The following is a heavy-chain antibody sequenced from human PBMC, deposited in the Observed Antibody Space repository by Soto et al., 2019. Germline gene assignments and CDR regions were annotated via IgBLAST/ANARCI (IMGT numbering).Heavy chain of an antibody. V-gene: IGHV3-30*04. CDR3: ARKPKRSASPGTSYGMDV. Sequence: GGSLRLSCAASGFTFSSYAMHWVRQAPGKGLEWVAVISYDGSNKYYADSVKGRFTISRDNSKNTLYLQMNSLRAEDTAVYYCARKPKRSASPGTSYGMDVWGQGTTVTVSS. CDR2: ISYDGSNK. CDR1: GFTFSSYA. D-gene: IGHD1-1*01. J-gene: IGHJ6*02.